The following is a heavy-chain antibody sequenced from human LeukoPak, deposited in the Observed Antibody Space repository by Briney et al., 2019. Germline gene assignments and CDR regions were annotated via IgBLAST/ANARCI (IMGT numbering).Heavy chain of an antibody. CDR2: ISGNGLQT. D-gene: IGHD3-22*01. J-gene: IGHJ4*02. V-gene: IGHV3-23*01. Sequence: GGSLRLSCSASGFTFSRFAMTWVRHLPGMGLEWVSTISGNGLQTFYADSVKGRFSVSRDNSVNIVYLQMDSLRADDSALYSCAKDANYLDSSGYFIPFDYWGPGTLVTVAS. CDR3: AKDANYLDSSGYFIPFDY. CDR1: GFTFSRFA.